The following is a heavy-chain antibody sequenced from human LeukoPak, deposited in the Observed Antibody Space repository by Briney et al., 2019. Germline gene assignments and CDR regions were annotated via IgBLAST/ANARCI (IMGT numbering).Heavy chain of an antibody. Sequence: SETLSLTCAVSGRSISSGGYSWSWIRQPPGKGLEWIGYIYHSGRTYYNPSLKSRVTISVDRSKNQFSLKLSSVTAADTAVYYCARDRGAEYCSSTSCYRDNWFDPWGQGTLVTVSS. D-gene: IGHD2-2*02. J-gene: IGHJ5*02. CDR2: IYHSGRT. V-gene: IGHV4-30-2*01. CDR1: GRSISSGGYS. CDR3: ARDRGAEYCSSTSCYRDNWFDP.